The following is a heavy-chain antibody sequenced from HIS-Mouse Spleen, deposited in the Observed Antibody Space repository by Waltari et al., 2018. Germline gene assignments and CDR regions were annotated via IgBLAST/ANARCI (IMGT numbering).Heavy chain of an antibody. CDR1: GGSISSSSYY. CDR2: IYYSVST. V-gene: IGHV4-39*07. Sequence: QLQLQESGPGLVKPSETLSLTCTVSGGSISSSSYYWGWIRQPPGKGLEWIGGIYYSVSTSYNPSLKSRVTISVDTSKNQFSLKLSSVTAADTAVYYCAREIPYSSSWYDWYFDLWGRGTLVTVSS. J-gene: IGHJ2*01. CDR3: AREIPYSSSWYDWYFDL. D-gene: IGHD6-13*01.